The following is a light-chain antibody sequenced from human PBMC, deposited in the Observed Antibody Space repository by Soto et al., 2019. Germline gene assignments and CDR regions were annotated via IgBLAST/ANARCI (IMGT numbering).Light chain of an antibody. CDR1: QSISSNY. CDR3: QQYGSSPLT. J-gene: IGKJ4*01. Sequence: EIVLTQSPGTRSLSPGERATLSCWASQSISSNYLAWYQQQPGQAPRLLIYGASNRATGSPERFSGSGCGTDFTLTISRREPEDSAVYYCQQYGSSPLTFGGGTKVEIK. CDR2: GAS. V-gene: IGKV3-20*01.